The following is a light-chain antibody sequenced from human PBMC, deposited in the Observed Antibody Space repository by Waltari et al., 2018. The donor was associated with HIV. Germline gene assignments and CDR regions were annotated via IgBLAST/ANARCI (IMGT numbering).Light chain of an antibody. CDR3: CSYMSGSTLV. CDR1: SSNVGGYNL. J-gene: IGLJ3*02. CDR2: DAN. V-gene: IGLV2-14*02. Sequence: QSALTQPASVSGSPGQSVPISCPGTSSNVGGYNLVSCYQHHPDKAPKLVIFDANTRPSGIPFRFSASKSGNTASLTISGLQPEDEADYYCCSYMSGSTLVFGGGTKVIV.